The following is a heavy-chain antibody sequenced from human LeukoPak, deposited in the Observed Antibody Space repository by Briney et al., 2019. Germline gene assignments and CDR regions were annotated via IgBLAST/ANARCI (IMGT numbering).Heavy chain of an antibody. Sequence: TGGSLRLSCAASGFNFGSYAMSWVRQIPGKGLEWVSAISGIDAGTYYADSVKGRFTISRDNSKNTLYLQMNRLRAEDTAVYYCAKGSRGSCSRTYCYPFDYWGQGTLVTVSS. D-gene: IGHD2-2*01. CDR1: GFNFGSYA. J-gene: IGHJ4*02. CDR3: AKGSRGSCSRTYCYPFDY. V-gene: IGHV3-23*01. CDR2: ISGIDAGT.